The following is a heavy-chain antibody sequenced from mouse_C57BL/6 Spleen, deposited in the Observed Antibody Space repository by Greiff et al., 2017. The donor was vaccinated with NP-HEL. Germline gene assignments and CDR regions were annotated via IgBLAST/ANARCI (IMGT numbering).Heavy chain of an antibody. CDR2: IHPNSGST. V-gene: IGHV1-64*01. D-gene: IGHD2-4*01. CDR3: ARYYDYFAY. CDR1: GYTFTSYW. J-gene: IGHJ3*01. Sequence: VKLQEPGAELVKPGASVKLSCKASGYTFTSYWMHWVKQRPGQGLEWIGMIHPNSGSTNYNEKFKSKATLTVDKSFSTAYMQLSSLTSEDTAVYYCARYYDYFAYWGQGTLVTVSA.